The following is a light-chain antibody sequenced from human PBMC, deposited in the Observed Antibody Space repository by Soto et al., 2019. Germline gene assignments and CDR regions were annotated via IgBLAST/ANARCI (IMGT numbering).Light chain of an antibody. Sequence: QSVLTQPPSVSGAPGQRVTISCTGSSSNIGAGYDVHWYQQLPGTAPKLLIYGNSNRPSGVPDRFSGSKSGTSASLAITGVQAEDWADYYCQSYDSSLSGWVFGGGTKLTVL. CDR1: SSNIGAGYD. CDR2: GNS. J-gene: IGLJ3*02. V-gene: IGLV1-40*01. CDR3: QSYDSSLSGWV.